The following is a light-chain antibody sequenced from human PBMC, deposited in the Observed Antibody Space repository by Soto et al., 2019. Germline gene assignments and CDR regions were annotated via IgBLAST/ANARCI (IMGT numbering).Light chain of an antibody. V-gene: IGKV3-20*01. CDR3: LTYGRSGT. J-gene: IGKJ1*01. Sequence: EIVLTHSPGTLSLSPWERATLSCRASQSVDDTYLAFYQQTPGQAPRLLIYGTSHRATVIPDRFRGSWSGTDFTITISRLQPEDCAVYYCLTYGRSGTFFKGSKVDIK. CDR1: QSVDDTY. CDR2: GTS.